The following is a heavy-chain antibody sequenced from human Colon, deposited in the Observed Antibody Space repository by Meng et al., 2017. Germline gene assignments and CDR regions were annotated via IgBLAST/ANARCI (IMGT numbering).Heavy chain of an antibody. V-gene: IGHV1-24*01. CDR2: FDPEDGET. CDR1: GYTLTELS. CDR3: ATLGDYCSSTSYPRDY. J-gene: IGHJ4*02. D-gene: IGHD2-2*01. Sequence: ASVKVSCKVSGYTLTELSMHWVRQAPGKGLEWMGGFDPEDGETIYAQKFQGRVTMTEDTSTDTAYMELSSLRSEDTAVYYCATLGDYCSSTSYPRDYWGQGTLVTVSS.